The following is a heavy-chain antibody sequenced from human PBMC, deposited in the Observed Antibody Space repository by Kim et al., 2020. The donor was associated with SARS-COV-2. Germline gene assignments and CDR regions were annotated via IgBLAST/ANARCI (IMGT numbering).Heavy chain of an antibody. D-gene: IGHD4-17*01. J-gene: IGHJ5*02. CDR1: GGSVTNTYY. CDR2: VYYSGNT. Sequence: SETLSLTCTVSGGSVTNTYYWAWIRQPPVKGLEWIGIVYYSGNTYYNPSLKSRVTISLDTSQNQFSLKLRSVTAADTAVYYCASQRDGGTTDPWGPGTLVTVSS. CDR3: ASQRDGGTTDP. V-gene: IGHV4-39*01.